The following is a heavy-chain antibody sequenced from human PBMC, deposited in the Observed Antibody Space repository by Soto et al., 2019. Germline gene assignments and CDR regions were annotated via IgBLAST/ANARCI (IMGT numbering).Heavy chain of an antibody. D-gene: IGHD3-22*01. V-gene: IGHV1-2*04. Sequence: ASVKVSCKASGYTFIDYDLHWVRQAPGQGLEWMGWINPNSGGTKYAQKFQGWVTMTRDTSVSTAYMELSRLKYDDTAVYYCARDAGEDSFDNSLFDFWGPGALVTVSS. J-gene: IGHJ4*02. CDR3: ARDAGEDSFDNSLFDF. CDR2: INPNSGGT. CDR1: GYTFIDYD.